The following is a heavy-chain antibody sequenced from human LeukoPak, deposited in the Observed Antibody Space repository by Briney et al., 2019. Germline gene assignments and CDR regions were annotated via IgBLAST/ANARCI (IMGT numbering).Heavy chain of an antibody. Sequence: GRSLRLSCAASVFTFSSYAVSAVRPAPGKGLEWVSAISVSGGSPYYADYVKGRFTISRDNSKNTLYLQMNSLRAEDTAVYYCAKGEAYYYDSSGYYYFDYWGQGTLVTVSS. D-gene: IGHD3-22*01. CDR2: ISVSGGSP. CDR3: AKGEAYYYDSSGYYYFDY. V-gene: IGHV3-23*01. J-gene: IGHJ4*02. CDR1: VFTFSSYA.